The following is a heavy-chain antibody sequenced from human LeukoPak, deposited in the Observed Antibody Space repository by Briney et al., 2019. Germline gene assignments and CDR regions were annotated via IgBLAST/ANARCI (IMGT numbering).Heavy chain of an antibody. CDR1: GYTFTGYY. J-gene: IGHJ5*02. V-gene: IGHV1-2*02. CDR2: INPNSGGT. CDR3: ARVGGLGRGWFDP. Sequence: ASVKVSCKASGYTFTGYYMHWVRQAPGQGLEWMGWINPNSGGTNYAQKFQGRVTMTTDTSTSTAYMEMRGLRSDDTAVYYCARVGGLGRGWFDPWGQGTLVTVSS. D-gene: IGHD2-15*01.